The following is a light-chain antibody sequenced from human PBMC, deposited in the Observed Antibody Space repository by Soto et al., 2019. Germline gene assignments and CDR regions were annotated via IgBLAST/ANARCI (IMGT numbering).Light chain of an antibody. CDR1: QSISSW. V-gene: IGKV1-5*01. CDR3: QQYNSYSMYT. J-gene: IGKJ2*01. Sequence: DIQMTQSPSTLSASVGDRVTITCRASQSISSWLAWYQQKPGKAPKLLIYDASSLESGVPSRFSGSGSGTEFTLTISRLQSDDFATYYCQQYNSYSMYTFGQGTKLEIK. CDR2: DAS.